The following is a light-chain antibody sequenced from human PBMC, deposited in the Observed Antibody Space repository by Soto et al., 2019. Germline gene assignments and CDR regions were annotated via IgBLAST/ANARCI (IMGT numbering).Light chain of an antibody. CDR2: GTS. CDR1: QSISSY. V-gene: IGKV1-39*01. CDR3: QQSYSIVWT. Sequence: DIPMTQSPSSLSASVGDRVTITCRASQSISSYLSWYQQKPGKAPNLLIYGTSILQSGVPSRFSGSGSGTDFTLTIRSLQPEDYATYYCQQSYSIVWTFGQGTRVEI. J-gene: IGKJ1*01.